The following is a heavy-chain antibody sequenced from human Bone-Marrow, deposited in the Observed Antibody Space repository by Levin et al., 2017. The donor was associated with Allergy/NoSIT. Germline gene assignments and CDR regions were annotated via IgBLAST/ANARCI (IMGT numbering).Heavy chain of an antibody. D-gene: IGHD6-6*01. CDR3: ASLHTPGEARAY. CDR2: INTNTGNP. J-gene: IGHJ4*02. Sequence: PGESLKISCKASGYTFTDYALNWVRQAPGQGLEWMGWINTNTGNPTYAQGFTGRFVFSLDTAVSTAFLQINSLRADDTAVYYCASLHTPGEARAYWGQGTLVTVSS. V-gene: IGHV7-4-1*02. CDR1: GYTFTDYA.